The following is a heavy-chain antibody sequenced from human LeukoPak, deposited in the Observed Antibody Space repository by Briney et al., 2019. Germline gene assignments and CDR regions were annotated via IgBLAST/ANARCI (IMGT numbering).Heavy chain of an antibody. CDR1: GFTFSDYY. CDR3: ARDLGTQEYFDY. CDR2: ISSSGRIT. J-gene: IGHJ4*02. D-gene: IGHD1-1*01. V-gene: IGHV3-11*01. Sequence: GGSLRLSCAASGFTFSDYYMSWIRQAPGKGLEWISYISSSGRITRYTDSVKGRFTISRNNAKNSLYLVMDSLRAKDTAVYFCARDLGTQEYFDYWGQGSRVSVSS.